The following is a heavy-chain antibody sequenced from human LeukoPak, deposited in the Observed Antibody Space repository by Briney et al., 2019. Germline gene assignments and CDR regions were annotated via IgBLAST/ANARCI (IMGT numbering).Heavy chain of an antibody. CDR2: IYDSGHT. J-gene: IGHJ4*02. V-gene: IGHV4-59*08. D-gene: IGHD2-2*01. CDR3: ARLVGDDTSTEFFDY. Sequence: PSETLSLTCTVSGGSINNNYWSWIRQSPGKRLEWIGYIYDSGHTNYNPSLKSRVTISVDTSKNQFSLKLSSVTAADTAVYYCARLVGDDTSTEFFDYWGQGTLVTVS. CDR1: GGSINNNY.